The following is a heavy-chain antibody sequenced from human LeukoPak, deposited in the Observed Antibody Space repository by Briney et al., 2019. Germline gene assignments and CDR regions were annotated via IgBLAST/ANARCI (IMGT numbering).Heavy chain of an antibody. CDR3: AGGRFYFDY. J-gene: IGHJ4*02. CDR1: GFSLTTSGMC. Sequence: SGPALVKPTQTLTLTCTFSGFSLTTSGMCVSWSCQPPGKALELLARIDCDDDKFYSTSLKTRLTISKDTSKNQVVLTMTNMDPVDTATYYCAGGRFYFDYWGQGTLVTVSS. CDR2: IDCDDDK. V-gene: IGHV2-70*17. D-gene: IGHD3-16*01.